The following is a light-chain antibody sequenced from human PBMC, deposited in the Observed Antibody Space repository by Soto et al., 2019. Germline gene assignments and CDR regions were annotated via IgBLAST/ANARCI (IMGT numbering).Light chain of an antibody. CDR2: KAS. CDR1: QSISSW. Sequence: DIQMTQSPSTLSASVGDRVTITCRASQSISSWLAWYQQKPGKAPKLLIYKASSLESGLPSTFSGRGSGTEFTLTISSPQPDDFATYYCQQYNSYPFTFGPGTKVDIK. CDR3: QQYNSYPFT. J-gene: IGKJ3*01. V-gene: IGKV1-5*03.